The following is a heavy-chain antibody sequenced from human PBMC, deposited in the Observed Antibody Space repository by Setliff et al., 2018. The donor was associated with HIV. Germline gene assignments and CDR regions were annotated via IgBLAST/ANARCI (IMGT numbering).Heavy chain of an antibody. V-gene: IGHV4-38-2*01. CDR1: GYSISSGYY. CDR2: IYHTGSI. CDR3: ARSHYGMMGNWYFDL. Sequence: ETLSLTCAVSGYSISSGYYWGWIRQPPGKGLEWIGNIYHTGSISYNPSLKSRVTISVDMSKNHFSLKLSSVTAADTAVYYCARSHYGMMGNWYFDLWGRGTLVT. D-gene: IGHD3-10*01. J-gene: IGHJ2*01.